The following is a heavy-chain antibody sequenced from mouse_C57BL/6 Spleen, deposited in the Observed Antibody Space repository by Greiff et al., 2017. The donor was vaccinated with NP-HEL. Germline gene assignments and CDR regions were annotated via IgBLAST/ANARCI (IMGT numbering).Heavy chain of an antibody. J-gene: IGHJ2*01. Sequence: EVKLVESGGGLVKPGGSLKLSCAASGFTFSSYAMSWVRQTPEKRLEWVATISDGGSYTYYPDNVKGRFTISRDNAKNNLYLQMSHLKSEDTAMYYCARDGPGYGSSYDYGGQGTTLTVSS. CDR2: ISDGGSYT. CDR3: ARDGPGYGSSYDY. D-gene: IGHD1-1*01. CDR1: GFTFSSYA. V-gene: IGHV5-4*01.